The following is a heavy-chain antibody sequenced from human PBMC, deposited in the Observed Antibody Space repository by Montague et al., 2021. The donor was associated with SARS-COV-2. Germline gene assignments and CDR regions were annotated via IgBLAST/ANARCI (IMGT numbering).Heavy chain of an antibody. J-gene: IGHJ3*02. Sequence: SLSLSFSASGFPFSSYGMTWVRQAPGKGLEWVSTISDSGGSTYYADSVKGRFTISRDNSKNTLYLQMNSLRAEDTAVYYCAKDRQLVGDDAFDIWGQGTMVTVSS. V-gene: IGHV3-23*01. CDR3: AKDRQLVGDDAFDI. D-gene: IGHD6-13*01. CDR2: ISDSGGST. CDR1: GFPFSSYG.